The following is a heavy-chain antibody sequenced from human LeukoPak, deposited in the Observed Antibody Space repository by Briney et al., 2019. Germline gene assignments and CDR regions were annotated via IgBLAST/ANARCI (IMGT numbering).Heavy chain of an antibody. V-gene: IGHV3-11*01. Sequence: PGGSLRLSCAASGFTFSDYYMSWIRQAPETGLEWLSYTSPSGGTIYYTDSVKGRFTMSRDNAQNALYLEMNSLRAEDTAVYYCVRVGHQDNTGYFDWGQGTQVTVSS. CDR3: VRVGHQDNTGYFD. CDR2: TSPSGGTI. J-gene: IGHJ4*02. D-gene: IGHD3-22*01. CDR1: GFTFSDYY.